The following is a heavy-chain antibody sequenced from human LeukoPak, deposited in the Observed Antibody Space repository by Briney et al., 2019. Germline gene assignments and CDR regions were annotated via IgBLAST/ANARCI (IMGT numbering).Heavy chain of an antibody. CDR1: GGSISSGGYY. CDR2: IYYSGST. Sequence: SETLSLTCAVSGGSISSGGYYWGWIRQPPGKGLEWIGSIYYSGSTYYNPSLKSRVTISVDTSKNQFSLKLSSVTAADTAVYYCARLSAWFDPWGQGTLVTVSS. J-gene: IGHJ5*02. V-gene: IGHV4-39*01. CDR3: ARLSAWFDP.